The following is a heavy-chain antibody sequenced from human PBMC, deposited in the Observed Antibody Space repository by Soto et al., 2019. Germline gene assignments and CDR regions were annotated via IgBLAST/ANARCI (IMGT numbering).Heavy chain of an antibody. D-gene: IGHD6-19*01. CDR2: ISGSGGST. CDR1: GFTFSSYA. CDR3: AKMSSDFNWFDP. Sequence: LRLSCAASGFTFSSYAMSWVRQAPGKGLEWVSAISGSGGSTYYADSVKGRFTISRDNSKNTLYLQMNSLRAEDTAVYYCAKMSSDFNWFDPWGQGTLVTVSS. J-gene: IGHJ5*02. V-gene: IGHV3-23*01.